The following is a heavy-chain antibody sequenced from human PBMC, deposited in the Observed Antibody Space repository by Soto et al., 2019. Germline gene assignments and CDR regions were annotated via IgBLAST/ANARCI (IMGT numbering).Heavy chain of an antibody. J-gene: IGHJ5*02. CDR1: GYTFTNYG. Sequence: QVQLVQSGGEVKKPGASVKVSCKASGYTFTNYGISWVRQAPGQGLEWMGGINVYNGNTKYAQKVQGRVTMTTDTPTSTAYMELRSLRSDDTAVYYCARGVGSGSYYNQYNWFDPWGQGTLVTVSS. CDR2: INVYNGNT. V-gene: IGHV1-18*01. D-gene: IGHD3-10*01. CDR3: ARGVGSGSYYNQYNWFDP.